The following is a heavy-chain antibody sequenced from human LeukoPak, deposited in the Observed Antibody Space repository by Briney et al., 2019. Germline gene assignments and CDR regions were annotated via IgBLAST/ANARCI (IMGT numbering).Heavy chain of an antibody. D-gene: IGHD3-9*01. CDR1: GGSISNYY. J-gene: IGHJ4*02. V-gene: IGHV4-34*01. CDR2: INDSGST. CDR3: ARGVSHRNFDWLFY. Sequence: SETLSLTCIVSGGSISNYYWSWIRQPPGKGLEWIGEINDSGSTHYSTSLNSRVTMSVDTSKNQVYLKLSSVTAADTGIYYCARGVSHRNFDWLFYWGQGTLVTVSS.